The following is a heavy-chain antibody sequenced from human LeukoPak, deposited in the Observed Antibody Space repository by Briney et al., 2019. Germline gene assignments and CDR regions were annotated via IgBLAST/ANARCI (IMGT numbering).Heavy chain of an antibody. CDR2: IIPIFGTA. D-gene: IGHD6-13*01. Sequence: ASVKVSCKASGGTFSSYAISWVRQAPGQGLEWMGGIIPIFGTANYAQKFQGRVTITADESTSTAYMELSSLRSEDTAVYYCARDTMAVAGNVVNWFDPWGQGTLVTVSS. J-gene: IGHJ5*02. CDR1: GGTFSSYA. CDR3: ARDTMAVAGNVVNWFDP. V-gene: IGHV1-69*13.